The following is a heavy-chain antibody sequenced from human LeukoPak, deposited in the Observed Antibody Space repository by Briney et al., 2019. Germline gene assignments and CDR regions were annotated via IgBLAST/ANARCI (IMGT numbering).Heavy chain of an antibody. Sequence: SETLSLTCTVAGGSISSGSYYWSWIRQPPGKGLEWIGYIYYSGSTNYNPSLKSRVTISLDTSKNQFSLKLSSVTAADTAVYYCARQGQQLIYNWFDPWGQGTLVTVSS. CDR3: ARQGQQLIYNWFDP. CDR1: GGSISSGSYY. V-gene: IGHV4-61*01. J-gene: IGHJ5*02. CDR2: IYYSGST. D-gene: IGHD6-13*01.